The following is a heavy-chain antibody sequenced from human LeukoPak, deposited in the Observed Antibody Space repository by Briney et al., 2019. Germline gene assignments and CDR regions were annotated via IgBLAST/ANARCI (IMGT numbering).Heavy chain of an antibody. D-gene: IGHD2-15*01. CDR1: GFTFSSYW. CDR2: INSDGSST. Sequence: GGSLRLSCAASGFTFSSYWMHWVRQAPGKGLVWVSRINSDGSSTSYADSVKGRFTISRDNAKNTLYLQMNSLRAEDTAVYYCAMIRGGSCYVDYWGQGTLVTVSS. V-gene: IGHV3-74*01. CDR3: AMIRGGSCYVDY. J-gene: IGHJ4*02.